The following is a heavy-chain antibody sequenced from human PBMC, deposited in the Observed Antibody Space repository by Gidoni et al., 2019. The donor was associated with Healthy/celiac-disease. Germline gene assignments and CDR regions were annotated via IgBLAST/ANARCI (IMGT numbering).Heavy chain of an antibody. CDR1: GYSISSGYY. V-gene: IGHV4-38-2*02. CDR2: IYHSGST. D-gene: IGHD3-22*01. J-gene: IGHJ4*02. CDR3: AIRARIDSSGQPDDY. Sequence: QVQLQESGPGLVKPSETLSLTCTVSGYSISSGYYWGWIRQPPGKVLEWIGSIYHSGSTYYNPSIKSRVTISVDTSKNQFSLKLSSVTAADTAVYYCAIRARIDSSGQPDDYWGQGTLVTVSS.